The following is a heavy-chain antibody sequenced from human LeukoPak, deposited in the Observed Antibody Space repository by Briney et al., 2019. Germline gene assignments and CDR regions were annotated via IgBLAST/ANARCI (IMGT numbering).Heavy chain of an antibody. J-gene: IGHJ5*02. D-gene: IGHD2-15*01. CDR2: INHSGST. CDR1: GGSFSGYY. V-gene: IGHV4-34*01. Sequence: SETLSLTCAVYGGSFSGYYWSWIRQPPGKGLEWIGEINHSGSTNYNLSLKSRVTISVDTSKNQFSLKLSSVTAADTAVYYCARGFSYYGYCSGCSCYSWFDPWGQGTLVTVSS. CDR3: ARGFSYYGYCSGCSCYSWFDP.